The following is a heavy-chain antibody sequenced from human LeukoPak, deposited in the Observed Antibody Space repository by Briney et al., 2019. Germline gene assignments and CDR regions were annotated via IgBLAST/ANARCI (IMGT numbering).Heavy chain of an antibody. Sequence: ASVKVSCKVSGYTLTELSMHWVRQAPGKGLEWMGGFDPEDGETIYAQKFQGRVTMTEDTSTDTAYMELSSLRSEDTAVYYCATGPLEFYEGYEYFQHWGQGTLVTVSS. J-gene: IGHJ1*01. CDR3: ATGPLEFYEGYEYFQH. CDR1: GYTLTELS. D-gene: IGHD3-3*01. CDR2: FDPEDGET. V-gene: IGHV1-24*01.